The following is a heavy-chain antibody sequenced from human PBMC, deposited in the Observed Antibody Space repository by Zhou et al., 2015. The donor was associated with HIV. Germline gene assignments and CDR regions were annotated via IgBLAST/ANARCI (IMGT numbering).Heavy chain of an antibody. D-gene: IGHD3-22*01. CDR2: ITPLFDIE. Sequence: QVQLVQSGLSEEAWVLGEVSCKASGGTLSGSDISWVRQAPGQGLEWMGGITPLFDIEEYAEKFRGRLTITVDESTGAAYMDLRSLRYEDAAVYYCAKSSADSDYAFDTWGQGTQVVVSS. CDR3: AKSSADSDYAFDT. J-gene: IGHJ3*02. V-gene: IGHV1-69*01. CDR1: GGTLSGSD.